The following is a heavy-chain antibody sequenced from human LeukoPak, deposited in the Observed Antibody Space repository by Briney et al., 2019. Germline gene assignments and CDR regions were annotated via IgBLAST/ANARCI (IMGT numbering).Heavy chain of an antibody. CDR3: TRVDYYGSGSSLDY. V-gene: IGHV3-49*03. CDR1: GFTFGDYA. Sequence: GSLRLSCTASGFTFGDYAMSWFRQAPGKGLEWVGFIRSKAYGGTTEYAASVKGRFTISRDDSKSIAYLQMNSLKTEDTAVYYCTRVDYYGSGSSLDYWGQGTLVTVSS. CDR2: IRSKAYGGTT. D-gene: IGHD3-10*01. J-gene: IGHJ4*02.